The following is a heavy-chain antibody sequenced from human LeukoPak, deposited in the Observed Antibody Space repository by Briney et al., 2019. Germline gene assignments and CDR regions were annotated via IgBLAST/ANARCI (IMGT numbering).Heavy chain of an antibody. Sequence: PSETPSLTCAVYGGSFSAYYWTWVRQPPGKGLEWIGEIKHSGSSNYNSSLRSRVTISVDTSYKQFSLRLSSVTAADTAVYYCAPRGDIEHSYVYGKWFDPWGQGTRLTVSS. CDR2: IKHSGSS. CDR3: APRGDIEHSYVYGKWFDP. CDR1: GGSFSAYY. V-gene: IGHV4-34*01. J-gene: IGHJ5*02. D-gene: IGHD5-18*01.